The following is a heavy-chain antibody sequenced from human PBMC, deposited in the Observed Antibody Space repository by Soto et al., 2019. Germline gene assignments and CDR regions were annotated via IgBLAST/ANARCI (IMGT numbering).Heavy chain of an antibody. CDR3: ARGSPYQRYSSGWYSD. D-gene: IGHD6-19*01. V-gene: IGHV1-18*01. CDR1: GYTFTSYG. CDR2: ISAYNGNT. Sequence: GASVKVSCKASGYTFTSYGISWVRQAPGQGLEWMGWISAYNGNTNYAQKLQGRVTMTTDTSTSTAYMELRSLRSDDTAVYYCARGSPYQRYSSGWYSDWGQGTLVTVSS. J-gene: IGHJ4*02.